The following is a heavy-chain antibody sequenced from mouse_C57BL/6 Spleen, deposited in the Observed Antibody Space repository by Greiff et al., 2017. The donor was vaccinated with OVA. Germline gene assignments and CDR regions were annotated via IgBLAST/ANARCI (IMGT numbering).Heavy chain of an antibody. J-gene: IGHJ3*01. V-gene: IGHV1-82*01. D-gene: IGHD1-1*01. CDR2: IYPGDGDT. CDR3: ARWENYYGSGMFAY. Sequence: QVQLQQSGPELVKPGASVKISCKASGYAFSSSWMNWVKQRPGKGLEWIGRIYPGDGDTNYNGKFKGKATLTADKSSSTAYMQLSSLTSEDSAVYFCARWENYYGSGMFAYWGQGTLVTVSA. CDR1: GYAFSSSW.